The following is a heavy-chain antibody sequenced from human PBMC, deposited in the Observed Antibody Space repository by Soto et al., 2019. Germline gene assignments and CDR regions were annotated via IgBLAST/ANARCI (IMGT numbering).Heavy chain of an antibody. V-gene: IGHV1-8*01. CDR3: ARGRDYYDSSGYYSLLFDY. J-gene: IGHJ4*02. D-gene: IGHD3-22*01. CDR1: GYTFTSYD. Sequence: ASVKVSCKASGYTFTSYDINGVRQATGQGLEWMGWMNPNSGNTGYAQKFQGRVTMTRNTSISTAYMELSSLRSEDTAVYYCARGRDYYDSSGYYSLLFDYWGQRTLVTVSS. CDR2: MNPNSGNT.